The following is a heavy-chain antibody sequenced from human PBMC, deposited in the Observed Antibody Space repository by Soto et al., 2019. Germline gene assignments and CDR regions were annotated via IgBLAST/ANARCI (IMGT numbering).Heavy chain of an antibody. V-gene: IGHV3-33*01. CDR1: GFTFSNYG. CDR2: IWFDGSNK. D-gene: IGHD3-10*01. J-gene: IGHJ5*02. Sequence: QVQLVESGGGVVQPEKSLRLSCAASGFTFSNYGMQWVRQTQGKGLEWVAGIWFDGSNKYYAASVKGRLTISRDNSKNTLYLQMNRRRAEDTAVYYCVRDYTYGTGPSYGHNGFDPWGQGTLVSVSS. CDR3: VRDYTYGTGPSYGHNGFDP.